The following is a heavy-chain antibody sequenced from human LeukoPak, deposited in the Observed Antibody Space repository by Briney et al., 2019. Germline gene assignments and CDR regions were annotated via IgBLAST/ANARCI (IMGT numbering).Heavy chain of an antibody. J-gene: IGHJ3*02. D-gene: IGHD6-19*01. Sequence: ASEKVSCKASGGTFSSYAISWVRQAPGQGLEWMGGIIPIFGTANYAQKFQGRVTITADESTSTAYMELSSLRSEDTAVYYCARDRVLDYSSGWYFVAFDIWGQGTMVTVSS. CDR1: GGTFSSYA. CDR2: IIPIFGTA. V-gene: IGHV1-69*13. CDR3: ARDRVLDYSSGWYFVAFDI.